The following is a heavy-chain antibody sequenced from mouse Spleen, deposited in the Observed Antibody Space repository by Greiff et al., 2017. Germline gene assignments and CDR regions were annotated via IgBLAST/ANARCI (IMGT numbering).Heavy chain of an antibody. CDR2: IRNKANGYTT. CDR1: GFTFTDYY. D-gene: IGHD1-1*01. V-gene: IGHV7-3*01. Sequence: EVQRVESGGGLVQPGGSLSLSCAASGFTFTDYYMSWVRQPPGKALEWLGFIRNKANGYTTEYSASVKGRFTISRDNSQSILYLQMNALRAEDSATYYCARSPLTTVVATDAMDYWGQGTSVTVSS. J-gene: IGHJ4*01. CDR3: ARSPLTTVVATDAMDY.